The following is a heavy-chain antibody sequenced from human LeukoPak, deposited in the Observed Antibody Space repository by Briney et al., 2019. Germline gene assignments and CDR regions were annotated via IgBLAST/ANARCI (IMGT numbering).Heavy chain of an antibody. CDR2: ISWNSGSI. CDR3: AKAALDIVLMVYAYFDY. D-gene: IGHD2-8*01. V-gene: IGHV3-9*01. CDR1: GFTFSDYY. J-gene: IGHJ4*02. Sequence: GGSLRLSCAASGFTFSDYYMTWVRQAPGKGLEWVSGISWNSGSIGYADSVKGRFTISRDNAKNSLYLQMNSLRAEDTALYYCAKAALDIVLMVYAYFDYWGQGTLVTVSS.